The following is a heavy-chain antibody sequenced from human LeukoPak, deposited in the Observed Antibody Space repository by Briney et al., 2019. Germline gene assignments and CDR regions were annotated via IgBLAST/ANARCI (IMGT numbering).Heavy chain of an antibody. CDR1: GGSMNTHY. Sequence: SETLSLTCSVSGGSMNTHYWNWIRQPAGKGLEWIGRIYTSGSTNHNPSLKSRVIMSLDTSKSQFSLSLSSVTAADTAVYCCARDNNGLYFGVRGFDIWGQGKMVIVSS. CDR3: ARDNNGLYFGVRGFDI. D-gene: IGHD3-3*01. J-gene: IGHJ3*02. V-gene: IGHV4-4*07. CDR2: IYTSGST.